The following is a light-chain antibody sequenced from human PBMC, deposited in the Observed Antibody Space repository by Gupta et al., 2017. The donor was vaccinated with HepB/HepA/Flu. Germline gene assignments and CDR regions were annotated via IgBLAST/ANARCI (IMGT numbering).Light chain of an antibody. Sequence: IVMTQSPATLSVSPGERATLSCRASQSVTNNYLAWYQQKPGQAPRLLIYGASTRATGIPARFSGSGSGTEFTLSISSLQSEDFAIYYCQQYVNWPLTFGGGTKVEIK. V-gene: IGKV3-15*01. CDR2: GAS. CDR3: QQYVNWPLT. J-gene: IGKJ4*01. CDR1: QSVTNN.